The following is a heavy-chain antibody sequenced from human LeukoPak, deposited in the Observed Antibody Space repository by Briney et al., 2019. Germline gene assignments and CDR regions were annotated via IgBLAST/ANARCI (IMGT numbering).Heavy chain of an antibody. Sequence: GRSLRLSCAASGFTFRNYGMHWVRQAPGKGLDWVAVISYDGSNKYYADSVKGRFTISRDNSKNTLYLQMNSLRAEDTAVYYCVSVLTVTFDPWGQGTLVTVSS. CDR1: GFTFRNYG. D-gene: IGHD4-17*01. V-gene: IGHV3-30*03. CDR3: VSVLTVTFDP. J-gene: IGHJ5*02. CDR2: ISYDGSNK.